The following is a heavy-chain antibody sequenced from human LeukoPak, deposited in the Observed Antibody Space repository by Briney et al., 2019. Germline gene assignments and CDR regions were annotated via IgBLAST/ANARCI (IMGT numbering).Heavy chain of an antibody. V-gene: IGHV1-69*05. CDR1: GGTFIIYA. D-gene: IGHD6-13*01. CDR3: ARDLARKSPSWYPPLD. Sequence: SVKVSCKASGGTFIIYAISWVRQAPGQGVEGMGSIISIFGRANHAQKFQGRATITTDESTSTAYMELSSLRSEDTAVYSCARDLARKSPSWYPPLDWGQGTLVTVSS. J-gene: IGHJ4*02. CDR2: IISIFGRA.